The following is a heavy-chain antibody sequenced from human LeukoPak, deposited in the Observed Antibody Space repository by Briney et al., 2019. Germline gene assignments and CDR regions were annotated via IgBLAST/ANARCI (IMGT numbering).Heavy chain of an antibody. D-gene: IGHD5-24*01. V-gene: IGHV1-69*05. J-gene: IGHJ4*02. CDR3: AGSSRDGYKRFDY. CDR2: IIPIFGTT. CDR1: VGTFSRYV. Sequence: ASVKVSCKASVGTFSRYVIRWVGQAPGQGLEWMGGIIPIFGTTKYVQTVQSRVTITTDEFTSTVYLELSSLRSEDTAVYYCAGSSRDGYKRFDYWGQGTLVTVSS.